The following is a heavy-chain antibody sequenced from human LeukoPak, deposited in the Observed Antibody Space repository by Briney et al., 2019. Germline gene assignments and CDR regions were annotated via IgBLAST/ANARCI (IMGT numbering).Heavy chain of an antibody. Sequence: GASVKVSCKASGYTFTSYYMHWVRQAPGQGLEWMGIINPSGGTRRYAQKFQGRVTMTRDMSTSTVYMELSSLRSEDTAVYYCARDMGNCGCDCYLDGDSFDIWGQGTIVTVSS. J-gene: IGHJ3*02. CDR2: INPSGGTR. V-gene: IGHV1-46*01. D-gene: IGHD2-21*02. CDR1: GYTFTSYY. CDR3: ARDMGNCGCDCYLDGDSFDI.